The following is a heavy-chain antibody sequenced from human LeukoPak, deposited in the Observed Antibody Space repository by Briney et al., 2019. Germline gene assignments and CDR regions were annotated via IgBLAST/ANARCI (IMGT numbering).Heavy chain of an antibody. CDR1: GFTVSSNY. J-gene: IGHJ4*02. CDR2: ISDDGSNT. V-gene: IGHV3-30*18. Sequence: GGSLRLSCAASGFTVSSNYMSWVRQAPGKGLEWVAVISDDGSNTYYADSVKGRFTISRDTSKNTLYLQMNSLRAEDTAVYYCAKDHGYSSSWYAVDYWGQGTLVTVSS. CDR3: AKDHGYSSSWYAVDY. D-gene: IGHD6-13*01.